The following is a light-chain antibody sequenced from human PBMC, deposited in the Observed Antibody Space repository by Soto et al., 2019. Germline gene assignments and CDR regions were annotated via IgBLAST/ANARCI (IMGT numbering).Light chain of an antibody. Sequence: QSALTQPASVSGSPGQSITISCTGTSSVVGSYNLVSWYQQHPGKAPKLMIYEGSKRPSGVSNRFSGSKSGNTASLTISGLQAEDEADYYCCSYAGNSLYVFGTGTKVTVL. CDR1: SSVVGSYNL. CDR3: CSYAGNSLYV. CDR2: EGS. V-gene: IGLV2-23*01. J-gene: IGLJ1*01.